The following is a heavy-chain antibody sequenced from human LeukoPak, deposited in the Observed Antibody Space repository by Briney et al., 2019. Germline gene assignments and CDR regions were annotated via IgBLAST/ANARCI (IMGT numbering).Heavy chain of an antibody. Sequence: ASVKVSCKASGYTFTSYGISWVRQAPGQGLEWMGWISAYNGNTNYAQKLQGRVTMTTDTSTSTAYMELRSLRSDDTAVYYCARDRGRLWFGELFDYWGQGTLVTVSS. D-gene: IGHD3-10*01. CDR1: GYTFTSYG. J-gene: IGHJ4*02. V-gene: IGHV1-18*01. CDR2: ISAYNGNT. CDR3: ARDRGRLWFGELFDY.